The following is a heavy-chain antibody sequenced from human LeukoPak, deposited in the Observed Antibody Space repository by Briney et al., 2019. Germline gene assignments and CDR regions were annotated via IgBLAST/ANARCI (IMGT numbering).Heavy chain of an antibody. CDR3: AKARRPGCSGGSCYSVGY. Sequence: GSLRLSCAASGFTFSSYAMSWVRQAPGKGLEWVSAISGSGGSTYYADSVKGRFTISRDNSKNTLYLQMNSLRAEDTAVYYCAKARRPGCSGGSCYSVGYWGQGTLVTVSS. D-gene: IGHD2-15*01. CDR2: ISGSGGST. CDR1: GFTFSSYA. J-gene: IGHJ4*02. V-gene: IGHV3-23*01.